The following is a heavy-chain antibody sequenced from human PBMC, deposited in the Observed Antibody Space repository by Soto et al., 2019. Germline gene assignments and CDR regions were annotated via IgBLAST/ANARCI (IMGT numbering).Heavy chain of an antibody. Sequence: QVQLQESGPGLVKPSQTLSLTCTVSGDSINSGGYYWSWIRQHPGKGLEWIGYIYYSGSTYYNPSLKSPLTIFVGPAKDQFPLKPSTKTAAGTAVYYCGRGVVNANTGLARYFDLWGRGTLTTVSS. J-gene: IGHJ2*01. V-gene: IGHV4-31*01. CDR1: GDSINSGGYY. CDR2: IYYSGST. CDR3: GRGVVNANTGLARYFDL. D-gene: IGHD2-21*01.